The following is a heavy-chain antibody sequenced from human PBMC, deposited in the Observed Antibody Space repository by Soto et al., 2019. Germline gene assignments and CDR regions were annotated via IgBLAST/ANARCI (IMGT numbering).Heavy chain of an antibody. CDR1: GFTFSSYG. Sequence: GGSLRLSCAASGFTFSSYGMHWVRQAPGKGLEWVAVIWYDGSNKYYADSVKGRFTTPRVNSKNALYLQKNILWGEKEAVYYYARGNKGSEGYDVDHWG. CDR3: ARGNKGSEGYDVDH. CDR2: IWYDGSNK. V-gene: IGHV3-33*01. J-gene: IGHJ4*01. D-gene: IGHD1-1*01.